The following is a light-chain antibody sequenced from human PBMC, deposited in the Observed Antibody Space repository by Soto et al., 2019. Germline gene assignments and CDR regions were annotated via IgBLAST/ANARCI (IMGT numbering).Light chain of an antibody. J-gene: IGLJ1*01. CDR1: SSDVGGYNY. Sequence: QSVLTQPASVSGSPGQSITISCTGTSSDVGGYNYVSWYQQHPGKAPKPMIYGVSNRPSGVSNRFSGSKSGNTASLTISGLQAEDGADYYCSSYTSSSTSFGTGTKVTVL. CDR3: SSYTSSSTS. V-gene: IGLV2-14*01. CDR2: GVS.